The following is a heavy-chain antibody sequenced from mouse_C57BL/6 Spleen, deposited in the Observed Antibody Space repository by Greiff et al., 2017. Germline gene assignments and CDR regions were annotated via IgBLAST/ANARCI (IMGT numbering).Heavy chain of an antibody. CDR1: GYTFTSYG. CDR2: IYPRSGNT. J-gene: IGHJ2*01. Sequence: QVQLQQSGAELARPGASVKLSCKASGYTFTSYGISWVKQRTGQGLEWIGEIYPRSGNTYYNEKFKGKATLTAHKSSSTAYMELRSLTSEDSAVYFCARRADSNYFDYWGQGTTLTVSS. CDR3: ARRADSNYFDY. V-gene: IGHV1-81*01. D-gene: IGHD6-2*01.